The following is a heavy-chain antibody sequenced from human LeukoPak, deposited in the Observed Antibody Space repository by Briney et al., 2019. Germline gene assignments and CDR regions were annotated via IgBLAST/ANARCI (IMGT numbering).Heavy chain of an antibody. J-gene: IGHJ5*02. CDR1: GFTFSSYG. CDR3: AKEYYDFWSGPFGWFDP. V-gene: IGHV3-30*02. D-gene: IGHD3-3*01. Sequence: GGSLRLSCAASGFTFSSYGMHWVRQAPGKGLEWVAFIRCDGSNKYYADSVKGRFTISRDNSKNTLYLQMNSLRAEDTAVYYCAKEYYDFWSGPFGWFDPWGQGTLVTVSS. CDR2: IRCDGSNK.